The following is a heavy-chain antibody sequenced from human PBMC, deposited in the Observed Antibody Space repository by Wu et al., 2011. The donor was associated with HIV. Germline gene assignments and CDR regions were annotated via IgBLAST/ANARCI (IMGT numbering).Heavy chain of an antibody. Sequence: QIQLVQSGAEVQKPGASVTVSCKASGYTLISYGISWVRQAPGQGPEWMGWISAYNADTNYAQKFQGRVTMTADTSTSTVYMELRSLTSDDTAVYYCARDALPRVAATGNFDHWGQGTRVTVSS. J-gene: IGHJ4*01. CDR1: GYTLISYG. CDR2: ISAYNADT. D-gene: IGHD1-1*01. V-gene: IGHV1-18*01. CDR3: ARDALPRVAATGNFDH.